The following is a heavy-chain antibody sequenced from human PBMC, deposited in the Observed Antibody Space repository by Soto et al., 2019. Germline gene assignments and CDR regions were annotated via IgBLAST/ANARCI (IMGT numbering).Heavy chain of an antibody. CDR3: ARGAYGYCSGGSCYVY. CDR2: MNPNSGNT. Sequence: QVQLVQSGAEVKKPGASVKVSCKASGYTFTSYDINWVRQATGQGFEWMGWMNPNSGNTGYAQKFQGRVTMTRNTSISTAYMELSSLRSEDTAVYYCARGAYGYCSGGSCYVYWGQGTLVTVSS. D-gene: IGHD2-15*01. V-gene: IGHV1-8*01. CDR1: GYTFTSYD. J-gene: IGHJ4*02.